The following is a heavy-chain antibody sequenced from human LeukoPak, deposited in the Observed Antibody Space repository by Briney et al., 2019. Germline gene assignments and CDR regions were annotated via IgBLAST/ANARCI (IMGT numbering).Heavy chain of an antibody. CDR2: IYYSGST. J-gene: IGHJ4*02. CDR1: GGSISSGDYY. Sequence: SETLSLTCTVSGGSISSGDYYWSWIRQPPGKGLEWIGYIYYSGSTYYNPSLKSRVTISVDTSKNQFSLKLSSVTAADTAVYYCARDSATQLFDYWGQGTLVTVSS. CDR3: ARDSATQLFDY. D-gene: IGHD6-25*01. V-gene: IGHV4-30-4*08.